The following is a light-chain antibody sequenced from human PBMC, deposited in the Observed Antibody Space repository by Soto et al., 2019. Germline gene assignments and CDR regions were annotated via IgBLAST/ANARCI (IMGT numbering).Light chain of an antibody. CDR2: ASS. V-gene: IGKV1-6*01. CDR1: QGIRND. J-gene: IGKJ4*01. Sequence: AIQMTQSPSSLSASVGDRVTITCRASQGIRNDLGWYQQKPGKAPKLLIYASSSLQSGVPSRFSGSKSGTDFTLTISSLQPEDFATYYCLQNYNYPLTFGGGTKVEIK. CDR3: LQNYNYPLT.